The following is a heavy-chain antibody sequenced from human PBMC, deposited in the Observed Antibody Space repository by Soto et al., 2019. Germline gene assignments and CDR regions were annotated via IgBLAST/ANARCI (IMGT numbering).Heavy chain of an antibody. J-gene: IGHJ4*02. CDR1: GGSISSGGYY. V-gene: IGHV4-31*03. CDR2: IYYSGST. CDR3: ARVRILITMVGPHPYYFDY. D-gene: IGHD3-10*01. Sequence: SETLSLTCTVSGGSISSGGYYWSWIRQHPGKGLEWIGYIYYSGSTYYNPSLKSRVTISVDTSKNQFSLKLSSVTAADTAVYYCARVRILITMVGPHPYYFDYWGQGTLVTVSS.